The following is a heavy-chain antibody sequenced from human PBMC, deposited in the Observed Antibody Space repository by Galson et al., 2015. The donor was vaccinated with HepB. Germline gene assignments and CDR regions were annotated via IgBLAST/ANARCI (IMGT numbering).Heavy chain of an antibody. CDR3: AKRNTGLVTAKDWLDS. CDR1: GFTFSSHA. D-gene: IGHD5-18*01. CDR2: ISGSGGSS. J-gene: IGHJ5*01. Sequence: SLRLSCAASGFTFSSHAMAWVRQAPGKGLEWVASISGSGGSSYHANSVRGRFTISRDNPKKMLYLQMNSLRVEDTAVYYCAKRNTGLVTAKDWLDSWGQGILVTVSS. V-gene: IGHV3-23*01.